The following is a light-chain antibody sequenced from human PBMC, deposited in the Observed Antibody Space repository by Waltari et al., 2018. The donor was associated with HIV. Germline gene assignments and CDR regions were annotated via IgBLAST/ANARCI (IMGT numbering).Light chain of an antibody. CDR3: QQYHHYWT. CDR1: QSISTW. Sequence: DIQMTQSPSTLSASVGDRVTIPCRASQSISTWLAWYQQKPGKGPNHLIYEASTLESGIPSRFSGSGSWTEFTLSISSLQPDDFATYYCQQYHHYWTFGQGTKVEIK. J-gene: IGKJ1*01. CDR2: EAS. V-gene: IGKV1-5*03.